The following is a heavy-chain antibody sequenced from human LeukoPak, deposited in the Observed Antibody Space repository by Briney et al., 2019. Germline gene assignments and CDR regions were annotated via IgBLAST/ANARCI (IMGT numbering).Heavy chain of an antibody. V-gene: IGHV4-39*07. CDR1: GGSISSSSYY. J-gene: IGHJ4*02. Sequence: SETLSLTCTVSGGSISSSSYYWGWIRQPPGKGLEWIGSIYYSGSTYYNPSLKSRVTISVDTSKNQFSLKLSSVTAADTAVYYCSRWGSSAYLIDYWGQGTLVTVSS. CDR2: IYYSGST. D-gene: IGHD3-16*01. CDR3: SRWGSSAYLIDY.